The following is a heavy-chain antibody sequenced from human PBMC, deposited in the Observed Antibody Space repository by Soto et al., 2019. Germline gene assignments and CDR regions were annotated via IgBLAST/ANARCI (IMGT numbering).Heavy chain of an antibody. D-gene: IGHD5-18*01. CDR2: ISYDGGNK. CDR3: ARDLRRGYSYGYGSHYYYGMDV. Sequence: QVQLVESGGGVVQPGRSLRLSCAASGFTFSSYAMHWVRQAPGKGLEWVAVISYDGGNKYYEDSVKGRFTNSRDNSKNTLYVQMNSLRAEDTAVYYCARDLRRGYSYGYGSHYYYGMDVWGQGTTVTVSS. J-gene: IGHJ6*02. CDR1: GFTFSSYA. V-gene: IGHV3-30-3*01.